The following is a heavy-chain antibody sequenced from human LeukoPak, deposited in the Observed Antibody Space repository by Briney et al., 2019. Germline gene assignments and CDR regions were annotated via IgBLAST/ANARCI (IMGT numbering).Heavy chain of an antibody. CDR3: ARDDSSSGYYF. V-gene: IGHV3-48*03. D-gene: IGHD3-22*01. CDR1: GFTFSSYE. CDR2: ISSSGSYT. J-gene: IGHJ4*02. Sequence: PGGSLRLSCAASGFTFSSYEMNWVRQAPGKGLEWVSYISSSGSYTNYADSVKGRFSISRDNAKNSLYLQMNSLRAEDTAVYYCARDDSSSGYYFWGQGTLVTVSS.